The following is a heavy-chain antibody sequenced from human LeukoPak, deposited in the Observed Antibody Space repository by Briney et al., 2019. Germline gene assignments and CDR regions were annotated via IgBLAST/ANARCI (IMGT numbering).Heavy chain of an antibody. J-gene: IGHJ4*02. V-gene: IGHV4-59*01. CDR3: ARTYYDILTGFLSGDYLSGGYFNY. Sequence: SETLSLTCTVSGGSISSYYWSWIRQPPGKGLEWIGYIYYSGSTNYSPSLKSRVTISVDTSKNQFSLKLSSVTAADTAVYYCARTYYDILTGFLSGDYLSGGYFNYWGQGTLVTVSS. CDR2: IYYSGST. D-gene: IGHD3-9*01. CDR1: GGSISSYY.